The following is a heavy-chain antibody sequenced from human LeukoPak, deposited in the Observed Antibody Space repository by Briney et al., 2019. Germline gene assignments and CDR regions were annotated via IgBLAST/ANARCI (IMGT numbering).Heavy chain of an antibody. CDR1: GFTFSSYS. CDR2: ISSSSSYI. D-gene: IGHD6-19*01. J-gene: IGHJ4*02. Sequence: GGSLRLSCAASGFTFSSYSMNWVRQAPGTGLEWVSSISSSSSYIYYADSVKGRFTISRDNAKNSLYLQMNSLRAEDAAVYYCARDPPPQGDSSGSVWSDYWGQGTLVTVSS. V-gene: IGHV3-21*01. CDR3: ARDPPPQGDSSGSVWSDY.